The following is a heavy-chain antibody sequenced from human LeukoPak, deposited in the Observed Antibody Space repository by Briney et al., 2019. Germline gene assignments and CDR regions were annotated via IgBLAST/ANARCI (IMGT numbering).Heavy chain of an antibody. Sequence: ASVKVSCKASGYTFTGYYMHWVRQAPGQGLEWMGWINPNSGGTNYAQKFQGWVAMTRDTSISTAYMELSRPRSDDTAVYYCARSGGRSYYGSGSYSVFSSDYYYYYGMDVWGKGTTVTVSS. CDR3: ARSGGRSYYGSGSYSVFSSDYYYYYGMDV. V-gene: IGHV1-2*04. CDR1: GYTFTGYY. D-gene: IGHD3-10*01. CDR2: INPNSGGT. J-gene: IGHJ6*04.